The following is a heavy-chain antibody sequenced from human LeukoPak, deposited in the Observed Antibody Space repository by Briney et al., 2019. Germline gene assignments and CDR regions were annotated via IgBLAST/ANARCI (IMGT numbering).Heavy chain of an antibody. D-gene: IGHD6-13*01. Sequence: TPGGSLRLSCAASGVTFSDYYMSWIRQAPGKGLEWVSYISSSGSNIYYADSVKGRFTISRDNAKNSLYLRMNSLRAEDTAVYYCARDRLGIAATGAFDIWGQGTMVTVSS. J-gene: IGHJ3*02. V-gene: IGHV3-11*01. CDR2: ISSSGSNI. CDR3: ARDRLGIAATGAFDI. CDR1: GVTFSDYY.